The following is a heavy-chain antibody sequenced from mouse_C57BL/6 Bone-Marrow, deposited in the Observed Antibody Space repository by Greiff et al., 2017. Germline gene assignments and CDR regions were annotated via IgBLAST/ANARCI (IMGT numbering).Heavy chain of an antibody. V-gene: IGHV1-55*01. Sequence: QVQLKESGAELVKPGASVKMSCKASGYTFTSYWITWVKQRPGQGLEWIGDIYPGSGSTNYNEKFKSKATLTVDTSSSTAYMQLSSLTSEDSAVYYCARWWFAYWGQGTLVTVSA. CDR3: ARWWFAY. J-gene: IGHJ3*01. CDR1: GYTFTSYW. CDR2: IYPGSGST.